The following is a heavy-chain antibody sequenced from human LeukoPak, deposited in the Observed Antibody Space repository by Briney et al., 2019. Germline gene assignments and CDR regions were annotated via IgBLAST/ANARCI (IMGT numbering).Heavy chain of an antibody. J-gene: IGHJ3*02. Sequence: GGSLRLSCAASGFTFSSYWMSRVRQAPGKGLEWVANIKQDGSEKYYVDSVKGRFTISRDNAKNSLYLQMNSLRAEDTAVYYCARDGVDYDFWSGFNDAFDIWGQGTMVTVSS. CDR2: IKQDGSEK. CDR3: ARDGVDYDFWSGFNDAFDI. V-gene: IGHV3-7*01. D-gene: IGHD3-3*01. CDR1: GFTFSSYW.